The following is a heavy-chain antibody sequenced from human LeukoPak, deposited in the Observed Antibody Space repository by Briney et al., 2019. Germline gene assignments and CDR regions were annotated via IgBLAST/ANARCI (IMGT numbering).Heavy chain of an antibody. Sequence: GGSLRLSCATSGFTFSSYAMHWVRQAPGKGLEWVAVISYDGSNKYYADSVKGRFTISRDNSKNTLYLQMNSLRAEDTAVYYCARVQEYQLPDYWGQGTLVTVSS. J-gene: IGHJ4*02. V-gene: IGHV3-30-3*01. CDR3: ARVQEYQLPDY. CDR1: GFTFSSYA. CDR2: ISYDGSNK. D-gene: IGHD2-2*01.